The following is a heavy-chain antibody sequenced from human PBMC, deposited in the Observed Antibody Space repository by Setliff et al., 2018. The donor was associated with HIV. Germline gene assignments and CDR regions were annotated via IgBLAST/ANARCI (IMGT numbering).Heavy chain of an antibody. CDR2: IDPGDSDT. D-gene: IGHD2-2*01. CDR3: ARQPGRAAMGRENYYYYYMDV. Sequence: GESLKISCQSSGYSFFSSWIAWVRQMPGKGLEWMGIIDPGDSDTRYSPSFQGQVTISADTSISTAYLQWRSLKASDTAMYYCARQPGRAAMGRENYYYYYMDVWGKGTTVTVSS. J-gene: IGHJ6*03. CDR1: GYSFFSSW. V-gene: IGHV5-51*01.